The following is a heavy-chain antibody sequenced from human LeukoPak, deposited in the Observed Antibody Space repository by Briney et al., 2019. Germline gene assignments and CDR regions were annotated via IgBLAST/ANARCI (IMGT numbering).Heavy chain of an antibody. Sequence: GGSLRLSCAGSGFTFSSYGMHWVRQAPGKGLEWVAVISYDGSNKYYADSVKGRFTISRDNSKNTLYLQMNSLRAEDTAVYYCAKPLTYYYDSSDFDYWGQGTLVTVSS. V-gene: IGHV3-30*18. J-gene: IGHJ4*02. CDR2: ISYDGSNK. D-gene: IGHD3-22*01. CDR1: GFTFSSYG. CDR3: AKPLTYYYDSSDFDY.